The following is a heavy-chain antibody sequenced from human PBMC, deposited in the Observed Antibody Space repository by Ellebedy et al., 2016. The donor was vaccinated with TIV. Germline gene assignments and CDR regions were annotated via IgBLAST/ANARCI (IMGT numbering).Heavy chain of an antibody. CDR3: ARDAAAGKTDY. D-gene: IGHD6-13*01. J-gene: IGHJ4*02. CDR1: GLTFSSHA. V-gene: IGHV3-15*01. Sequence: PGGSLRLSCAASGLTFSSHAMSWVRQAPGKGLEWVGRIKSKSDGGTTDYAAPVKGRFTISRDDSKNTLYLQMNSLRAEDTAVYFCARDAAAGKTDYWGQGTLVTVSS. CDR2: IKSKSDGGTT.